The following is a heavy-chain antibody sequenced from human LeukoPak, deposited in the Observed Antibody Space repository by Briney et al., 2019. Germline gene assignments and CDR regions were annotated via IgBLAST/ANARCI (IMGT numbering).Heavy chain of an antibody. D-gene: IGHD3-22*01. CDR2: MSPNSGDT. CDR3: ARYHYYDSSGYYGGYFDY. J-gene: IGHJ4*02. CDR1: GYTFTSYD. Sequence: ASVKVSCKASGYTFTSYDFNWVRQATGQRPEWMGWMSPNSGDTGYAQKFQDRVTMTRNTSISTAYMELSSLRSDDTAVYYCARYHYYDSSGYYGGYFDYWGQGTLVTVSS. V-gene: IGHV1-8*01.